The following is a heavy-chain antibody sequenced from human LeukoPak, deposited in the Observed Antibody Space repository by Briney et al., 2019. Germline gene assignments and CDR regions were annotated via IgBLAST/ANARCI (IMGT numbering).Heavy chain of an antibody. D-gene: IGHD5-24*01. CDR3: ARGGSRDGYNRPLDY. CDR1: GGSISSYY. J-gene: IGHJ4*02. CDR2: TYYSGSA. V-gene: IGHV4-59*01. Sequence: PSETLSLTCTASGGSISSYYWSWIRQPPGKGLEWIGYTYYSGSANYNPSLKSRVTMSVDTSKNQLSLRLNSVTAADTAVYYCARGGSRDGYNRPLDYWGQGTLVTVSS.